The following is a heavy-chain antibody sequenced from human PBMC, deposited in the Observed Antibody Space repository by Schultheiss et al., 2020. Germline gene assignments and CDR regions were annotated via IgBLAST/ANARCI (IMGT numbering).Heavy chain of an antibody. CDR3: ARVGYSSSWGPGTYYYYYMDV. J-gene: IGHJ6*03. D-gene: IGHD6-13*01. V-gene: IGHV4-61*01. CDR1: GGSVSSGSYY. Sequence: SETLSLTCTVSGGSVSSGSYYWSWIRQPPGKGLEWIGYIYYSGSTNYNPSLKSRVTISVDTSKNQFSLKLSSVTAADTAVYYCARVGYSSSWGPGTYYYYYMDVWGKGTTVTVSS. CDR2: IYYSGST.